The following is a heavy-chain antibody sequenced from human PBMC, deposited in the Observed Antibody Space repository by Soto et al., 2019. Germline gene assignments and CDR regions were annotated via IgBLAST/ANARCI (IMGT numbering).Heavy chain of an antibody. CDR2: SYYSWST. V-gene: IGHV4-59*01. J-gene: IGHJ4*02. CDR3: ARRQNWNYLFDN. D-gene: IGHD1-7*01. CDR1: GDSISNYY. Sequence: TSETLSLTCTVSGDSISNYYWSWIRQSPGKGLEWIGCSYYSWSTNYNPSLKSRVTMSIDASKTRFSLRLRSVTAADTAVYYCARRQNWNYLFDNWGQGTLVTVSS.